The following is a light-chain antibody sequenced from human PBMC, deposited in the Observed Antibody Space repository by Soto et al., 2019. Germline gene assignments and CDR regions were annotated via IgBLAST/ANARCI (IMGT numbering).Light chain of an antibody. J-gene: IGKJ1*01. CDR3: HHYDCCSQT. CDR2: KAS. V-gene: IGKV1-5*03. Sequence: DIQMTQSPSTLSASVGDRVTITCRASQSISNRLAWYQQKPGKAPNLLIYKASSLERGVPSRFSGSGSGTEFSLTISSLQPDDFAAYDCHHYDCCSQTFGQGNKVEIK. CDR1: QSISNR.